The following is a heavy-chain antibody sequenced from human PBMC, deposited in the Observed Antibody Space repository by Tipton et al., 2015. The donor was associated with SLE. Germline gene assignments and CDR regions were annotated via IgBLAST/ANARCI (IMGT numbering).Heavy chain of an antibody. V-gene: IGHV4-4*07. CDR3: VRIHKGFTMVQRSTDYYYYGLDV. Sequence: TLSLTCNVSGVSISSSYWSWIRQPAGKGLEWIGRIYTSGATDDNPSLKSRVTISVDTSKNQYSLKLSSVTAADTAVYYCVRIHKGFTMVQRSTDYYYYGLDVWGQGTTVTVSS. J-gene: IGHJ6*02. CDR2: IYTSGAT. D-gene: IGHD3-10*01. CDR1: GVSISSSY.